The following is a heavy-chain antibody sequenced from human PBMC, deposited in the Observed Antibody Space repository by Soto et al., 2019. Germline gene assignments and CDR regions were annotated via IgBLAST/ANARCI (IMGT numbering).Heavy chain of an antibody. V-gene: IGHV3-23*01. J-gene: IGHJ4*02. Sequence: EVQLLESGGDLVQPGGSLRLSCAASGLTFSSYFMSWVRQAPGKGPEWVTAISDSGGNTKYADSVKGRFTISRDNSKNTLYLQMNSLRSEDTAVYYCAKSQAVGGSYQRNFDSWGQGTLVTVSS. CDR3: AKSQAVGGSYQRNFDS. CDR2: ISDSGGNT. CDR1: GLTFSSYF. D-gene: IGHD1-26*01.